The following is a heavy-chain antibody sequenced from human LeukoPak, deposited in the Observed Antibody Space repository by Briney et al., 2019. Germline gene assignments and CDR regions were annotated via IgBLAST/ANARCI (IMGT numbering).Heavy chain of an antibody. V-gene: IGHV4-59*01. CDR1: GGSISSYY. J-gene: IGHJ4*02. CDR2: IYYSGST. Sequence: SETLSLTCTVSGGSISSYYWSRIRQPPGKGLEWIGYIYYSGSTNYNPSLKSRVTISVDPSKNQFSLKLSSVTAADTAVYYCARYGSGWYYFDYWGQGTLVTVSS. CDR3: ARYGSGWYYFDY. D-gene: IGHD6-19*01.